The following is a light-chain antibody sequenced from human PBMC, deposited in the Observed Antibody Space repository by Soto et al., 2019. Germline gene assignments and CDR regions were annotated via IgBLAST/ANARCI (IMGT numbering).Light chain of an antibody. CDR2: DTS. V-gene: IGKV3-15*01. CDR3: QQYVHWPPGT. J-gene: IGKJ1*01. Sequence: EIVVTQSPATLSVSPGERVTLSCRASQSVSSSLAWYQQKPGQDPRLLIYDTSTRAPGIAARFSGSGSGTEFPLHISSLQSEDVAVYYCQQYVHWPPGTFGQGTTVEIK. CDR1: QSVSSS.